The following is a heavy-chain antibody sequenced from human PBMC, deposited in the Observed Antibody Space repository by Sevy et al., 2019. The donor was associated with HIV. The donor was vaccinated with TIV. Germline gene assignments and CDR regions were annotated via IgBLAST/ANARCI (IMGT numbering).Heavy chain of an antibody. D-gene: IGHD3-10*01. Sequence: GGSLRLSCAGSGFTFGGYMMNWVRQAPGRGLEWVARVSRNGGTPEYGDCAKGRFTISRDNSKNTVYLQLKELRAEDTALYYCVKEGRDDFNPYLDFWGQGILVTVSS. CDR3: VKEGRDDFNPYLDF. V-gene: IGHV3-23*01. CDR1: GFTFGGYM. J-gene: IGHJ4*02. CDR2: VSRNGGTP.